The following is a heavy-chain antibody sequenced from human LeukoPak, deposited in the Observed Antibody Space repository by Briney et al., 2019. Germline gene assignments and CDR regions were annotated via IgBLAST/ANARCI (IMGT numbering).Heavy chain of an antibody. D-gene: IGHD3-3*01. CDR1: GFTFGSYG. J-gene: IGHJ4*02. V-gene: IGHV3-30*02. CDR2: IRYDGSNK. Sequence: GGSLRLSCAASGFTFGSYGMHWVRQAPGKGLDWVAFIRYDGSNKYYADSVEGRFTISRDNSQNTLSMQMNSLRAEDTAIYYCAKEYPTQLYDFGYLDYWGQGTLVTVSS. CDR3: AKEYPTQLYDFGYLDY.